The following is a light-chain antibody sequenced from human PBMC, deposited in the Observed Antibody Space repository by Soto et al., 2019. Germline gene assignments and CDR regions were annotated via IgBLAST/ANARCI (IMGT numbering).Light chain of an antibody. CDR2: DAS. CDR3: QHRSNWPT. Sequence: EIVLAQSPATLSLSPGEIATLSCRASQSVGSYLAWYQQRPGQAPRLLIYDASNRAAGIPARFSGSWSGSDFTLTISSLEPEDFAVYFCQHRSNWPTFGQGTKVEIK. CDR1: QSVGSY. V-gene: IGKV3-11*01. J-gene: IGKJ2*01.